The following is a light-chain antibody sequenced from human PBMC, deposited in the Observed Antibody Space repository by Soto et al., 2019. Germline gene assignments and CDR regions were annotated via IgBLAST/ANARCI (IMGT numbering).Light chain of an antibody. CDR2: GAS. CDR1: QSVSSN. Sequence: IVMTQSPATLSVSPGERATLSCRASQSVSSNLAWYQQKPGQAPRLLIYGASTRATGIPARFSGSGSGTEFTLTSSSLQSEDFVVYYCHQYNHWPGTFGQGTKVEIK. V-gene: IGKV3-15*01. CDR3: HQYNHWPGT. J-gene: IGKJ1*01.